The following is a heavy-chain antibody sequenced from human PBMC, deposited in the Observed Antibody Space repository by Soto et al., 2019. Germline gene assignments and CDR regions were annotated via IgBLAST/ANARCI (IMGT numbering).Heavy chain of an antibody. CDR2: IVPTLRIT. D-gene: IGHD1-26*01. CDR1: RGTSTSYT. CDR3: TTQKFRAGRVGVHY. V-gene: IGHV1-69*02. J-gene: IGHJ4*02. Sequence: QVQLVQSGAEVKRPGSSLKVSCETSRGTSTSYTITWVRQAPGQGLQWMGRIVPTLRITNYAQEFQGRLTITADTSTSTVHMELSSLSSEDAAVYYCTTQKFRAGRVGVHYWGQGILVTVSS.